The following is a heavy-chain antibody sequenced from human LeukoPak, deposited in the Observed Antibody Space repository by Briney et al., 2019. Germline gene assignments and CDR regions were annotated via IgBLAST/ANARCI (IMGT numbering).Heavy chain of an antibody. CDR1: GYTFTSYY. CDR3: ARDPVTFFGVNYYMDV. J-gene: IGHJ6*03. D-gene: IGHD3-3*01. CDR2: INPSGGST. Sequence: ASVKVSCKASGYTFTSYYMHWVRQAPGQGLEWMGIINPSGGSTSYAQKFQGRVTMTRDTSTSTVYMELSSLRSEDTAVYYCARDPVTFFGVNYYMDVWGKGTTVSVSS. V-gene: IGHV1-46*01.